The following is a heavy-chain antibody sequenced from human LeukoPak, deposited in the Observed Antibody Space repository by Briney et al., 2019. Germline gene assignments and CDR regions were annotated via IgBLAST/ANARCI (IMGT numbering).Heavy chain of an antibody. J-gene: IGHJ4*02. CDR2: ISVRSNYL. CDR1: GYTFSSYS. V-gene: IGHV3-21*01. D-gene: IGHD3-22*01. CDR3: VRLRRNSDTSGFYYYYDY. Sequence: GGSLRLSCAASGYTFSSYSINWVRQAPGKRLEWVSSISVRSNYLYYADSVRGRFSISRDDARDSLYLQMNSLRAEDTAVYYCVRLRRNSDTSGFYYYYDYWGQGTLVTVSS.